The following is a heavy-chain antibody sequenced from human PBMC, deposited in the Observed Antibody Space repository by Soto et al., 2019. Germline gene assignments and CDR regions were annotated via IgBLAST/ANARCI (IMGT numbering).Heavy chain of an antibody. Sequence: PGGSLRLSCAASGFTFSSYSMNWVRQAPGKWLEWVSYISSSSSTIYYADSVKGRVTISRDNAKNSLYLQMNSLRDEDTAVYCCARGQSGTHWFYYYGMDVWGQGTTVTVSS. V-gene: IGHV3-48*02. CDR1: GFTFSSYS. D-gene: IGHD1-1*01. CDR2: ISSSSSTI. CDR3: ARGQSGTHWFYYYGMDV. J-gene: IGHJ6*02.